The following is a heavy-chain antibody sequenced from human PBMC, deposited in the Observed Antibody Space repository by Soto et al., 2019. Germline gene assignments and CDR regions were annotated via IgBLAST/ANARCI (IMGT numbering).Heavy chain of an antibody. CDR1: GGSISSGDYY. J-gene: IGHJ6*02. CDR2: IYYSGST. Sequence: LSLTCTVSGGSISSGDYYWSWIRQPPGKGLERIGYIYYSGSTYYNPSLKSRVTISVDTSKNQFSLKLSSVTAADTAVYYCARGDDYVIYGMDVWGQGTTVTVSS. V-gene: IGHV4-30-4*01. D-gene: IGHD3-16*01. CDR3: ARGDDYVIYGMDV.